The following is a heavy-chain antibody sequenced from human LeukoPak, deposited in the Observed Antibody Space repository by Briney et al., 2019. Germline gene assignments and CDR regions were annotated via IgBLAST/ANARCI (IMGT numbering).Heavy chain of an antibody. Sequence: SETLSLTCTVSGGSISSSSYYWGWIRQPPGKGLEWIGCISYSGSTYFNPSLKGRVTISVDTSKNQFSLKLSSVTAADTAVYYCARLFPGSSWYYFDYWGQGTLVTVSS. CDR1: GGSISSSSYY. J-gene: IGHJ4*02. D-gene: IGHD6-13*01. CDR2: ISYSGST. V-gene: IGHV4-39*01. CDR3: ARLFPGSSWYYFDY.